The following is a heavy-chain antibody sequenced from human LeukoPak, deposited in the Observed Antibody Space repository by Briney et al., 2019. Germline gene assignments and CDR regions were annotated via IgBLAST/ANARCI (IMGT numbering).Heavy chain of an antibody. Sequence: ASVKVSCKASGYTFTSYGNSWVRQAPGQGLEWMGWISAYNGNTNYAQKLQGRVTMTTDTSTSTAYMELRSLRSDDTAVYYCARDRDILTGGDAFDIWGQGTMVTVSS. CDR1: GYTFTSYG. CDR2: ISAYNGNT. CDR3: ARDRDILTGGDAFDI. D-gene: IGHD3-9*01. J-gene: IGHJ3*02. V-gene: IGHV1-18*01.